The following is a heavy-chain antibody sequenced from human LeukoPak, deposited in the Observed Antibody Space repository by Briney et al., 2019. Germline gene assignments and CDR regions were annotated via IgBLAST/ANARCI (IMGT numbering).Heavy chain of an antibody. D-gene: IGHD6-19*01. Sequence: ASVKVSCKASGYTFTSYAMNWVRQATGQGLEWMGWINTNTGNPTYAQGFTGRFVFSLDTSVSTAYLQISSLKAEDTAVYYCARSPYSSGWDMNDYWGQGTLVTVSS. CDR3: ARSPYSSGWDMNDY. V-gene: IGHV7-4-1*02. J-gene: IGHJ4*02. CDR1: GYTFTSYA. CDR2: INTNTGNP.